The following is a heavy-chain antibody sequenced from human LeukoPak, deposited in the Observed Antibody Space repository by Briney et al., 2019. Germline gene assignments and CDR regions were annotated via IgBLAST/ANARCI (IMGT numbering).Heavy chain of an antibody. CDR1: GGTFSSYA. CDR3: ARDGTGQVAFDY. D-gene: IGHD1-1*01. CDR2: IIPIFGTA. V-gene: IGHV1-69*01. Sequence: SVKVSCKASGGTFSSYAISWVRQAPGQGLEWMGGIIPIFGTANYAQKFQGRVTTTADESTSTAYMELSSLRSEDTAVYYCARDGTGQVAFDYWGQGTLVTVSS. J-gene: IGHJ4*02.